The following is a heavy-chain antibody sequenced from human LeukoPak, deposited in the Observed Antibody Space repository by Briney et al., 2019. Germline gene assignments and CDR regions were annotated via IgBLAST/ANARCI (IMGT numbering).Heavy chain of an antibody. J-gene: IGHJ4*02. V-gene: IGHV3-66*01. CDR2: IYSGGST. CDR1: GFTVSSNY. D-gene: IGHD4-23*01. Sequence: GGSQRLSCAASGFTVSSNYMSWVRQAPGKGLEWVSVIYSGGSTYYADSVKGRFTISRDNSKNTLYLQMNSLRAEDTAVYYCAKSALDYGGNSRYFDYWGQGTLVTVSS. CDR3: AKSALDYGGNSRYFDY.